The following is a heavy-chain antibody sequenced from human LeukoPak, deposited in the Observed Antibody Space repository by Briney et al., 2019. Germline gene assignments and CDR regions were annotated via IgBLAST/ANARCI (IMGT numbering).Heavy chain of an antibody. D-gene: IGHD4-17*01. CDR1: GGTFSSYA. CDR3: ATTGHSLFDY. J-gene: IGHJ4*02. V-gene: IGHV1-69*06. Sequence: SVKVSCKASGGTFSSYAISWVRQAPGQGLEWMGGIIPIFGTANYAQEFQGRVTITADKSTSTAYMELSSLRSEDTAVYYCATTGHSLFDYWGQGTLVTVSS. CDR2: IIPIFGTA.